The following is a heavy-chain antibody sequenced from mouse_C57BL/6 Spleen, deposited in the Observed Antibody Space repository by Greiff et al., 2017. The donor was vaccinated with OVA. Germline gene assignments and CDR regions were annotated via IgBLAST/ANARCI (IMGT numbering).Heavy chain of an antibody. CDR3: AGGYSNYAPWFAY. CDR1: GYTFTSYW. V-gene: IGHV1-55*01. D-gene: IGHD2-5*01. CDR2: IYPGSGST. J-gene: IGHJ3*01. Sequence: VQLKQPGAELVKPGASVKMSCKASGYTFTSYWITWVKQRPGQGLEWIGDIYPGSGSTNYNEKFKSKATLTVDTSSSTAYMQLSSLTSEDSAVYYCAGGYSNYAPWFAYWGQGTLVTVSA.